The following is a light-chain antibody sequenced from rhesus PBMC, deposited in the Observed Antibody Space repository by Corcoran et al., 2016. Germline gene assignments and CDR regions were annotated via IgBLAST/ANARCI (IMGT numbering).Light chain of an antibody. Sequence: EIVLTQSPATLSLSPGERATLSCRASQSINSKLAWYKQRPGQPPRLLIFDASTRTTDIPDRLSGSGSGTDFTLTLSSLEPEDVGVYVCQQYRDWPFTFGPGTKLDVK. CDR1: QSINSK. V-gene: IGKV3-35*01. J-gene: IGKJ3*01. CDR3: QQYRDWPFT. CDR2: DAS.